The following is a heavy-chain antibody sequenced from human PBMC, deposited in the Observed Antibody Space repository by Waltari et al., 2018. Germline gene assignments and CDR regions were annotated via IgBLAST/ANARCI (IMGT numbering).Heavy chain of an antibody. Sequence: QVQLVQSGAEVKKPGSSVKVSCKASGGTFSSYAISWVRQDPGQGLEWMGGIIPIFGTANYAQKFQGRVTITADESTSTAYMELSSLRSEDTAVYYCARDGDYDSSGYSYYYYGMDVWGQGTTVTVSS. CDR1: GGTFSSYA. CDR2: IIPIFGTA. CDR3: ARDGDYDSSGYSYYYYGMDV. D-gene: IGHD3-22*01. V-gene: IGHV1-69*01. J-gene: IGHJ6*02.